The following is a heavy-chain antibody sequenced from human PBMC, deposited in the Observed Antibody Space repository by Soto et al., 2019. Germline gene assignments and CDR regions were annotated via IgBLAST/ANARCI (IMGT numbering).Heavy chain of an antibody. CDR2: ISGSGGST. D-gene: IGHD2-2*01. V-gene: IGHV3-23*01. Sequence: GGSLSLSCAASGFTFSSYAMSWVRQAPGKGLEWVSAISGSGGSTYYADSVKGRFTISRDNSKNTLYLQMNSLRAEDTAVYYCAKVGIVVPAAMLDYWGQGTLVTVSS. CDR1: GFTFSSYA. J-gene: IGHJ4*02. CDR3: AKVGIVVPAAMLDY.